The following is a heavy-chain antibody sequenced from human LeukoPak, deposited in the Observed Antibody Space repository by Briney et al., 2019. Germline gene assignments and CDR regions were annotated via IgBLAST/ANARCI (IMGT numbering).Heavy chain of an antibody. J-gene: IGHJ6*03. Sequence: EASVKVSCKASGGTFSSYAISWVRQAPGQGLEWMGGIIPIFGTANYAQKFQGRVTITTDESTSTAYMELSSLRSEDTAVYYCARGSSSPHYYYYMDVWGKGTTVTVSS. V-gene: IGHV1-69*05. CDR1: GGTFSSYA. CDR3: ARGSSSPHYYYYMDV. CDR2: IIPIFGTA. D-gene: IGHD6-13*01.